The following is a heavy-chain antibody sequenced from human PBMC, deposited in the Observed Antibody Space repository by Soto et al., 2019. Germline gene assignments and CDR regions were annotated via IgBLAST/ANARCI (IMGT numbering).Heavy chain of an antibody. D-gene: IGHD3-10*01. J-gene: IGHJ4*02. V-gene: IGHV1-69*04. CDR3: AREGPGVKFDF. Sequence: QVQLVQSGSEVKKPGSSVKVSCKASGGPFSSYGLSWVRQAPGQGLEWMGRIIPFGEITNFAQKFQDRVTITAATATSTAYMELRSLKSEDTAVYYCAREGPGVKFDFWGQGTLVTVSS. CDR1: GGPFSSYG. CDR2: IIPFGEIT.